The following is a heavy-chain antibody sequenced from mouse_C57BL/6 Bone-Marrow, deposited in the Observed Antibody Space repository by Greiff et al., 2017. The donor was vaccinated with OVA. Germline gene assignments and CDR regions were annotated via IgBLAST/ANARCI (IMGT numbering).Heavy chain of an antibody. V-gene: IGHV1-61*01. CDR2: IYPSDSET. J-gene: IGHJ2*01. Sequence: QVQLKQPGAELVRPGSSVKLSCKASGYTFTSYWMDWVKQRPGQGLEWIGNIYPSDSETHYNQKFKDKATLTVDKSSSTAYMQLSSLTSEDSAVYYCAREAIIIVSFDYWGQGTTLTASS. CDR1: GYTFTSYW. D-gene: IGHD6-2*01. CDR3: AREAIIIVSFDY.